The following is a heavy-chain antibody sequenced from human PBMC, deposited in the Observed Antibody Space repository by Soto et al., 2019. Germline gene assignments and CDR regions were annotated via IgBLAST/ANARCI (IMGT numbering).Heavy chain of an antibody. J-gene: IGHJ4*02. Sequence: EVQLLESGGGLVQPGGSLRLSCAASGFTFSIYTMIWVRQAPGKGLEWVSAISGSGGNTYYPDSVKGRFTISRDNSKNTLYLQVNSLRAEDTALYYCAKKAPGGYNWNYGTFDYWGQGTLVTVSS. V-gene: IGHV3-23*01. CDR2: ISGSGGNT. CDR1: GFTFSIYT. CDR3: AKKAPGGYNWNYGTFDY. D-gene: IGHD1-7*01.